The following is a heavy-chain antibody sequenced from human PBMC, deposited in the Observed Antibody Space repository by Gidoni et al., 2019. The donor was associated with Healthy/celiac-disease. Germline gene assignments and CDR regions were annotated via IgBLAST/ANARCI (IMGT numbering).Heavy chain of an antibody. CDR3: ARSLHYSSSWYIYGPGNYGMDV. J-gene: IGHJ6*02. V-gene: IGHV3-21*01. Sequence: EVQLVESGGGLVKPGGSLRLSCAASGFTFSSYSMNWVRQAPGKGLEWVSSISSSSSYIYYADSVKGRFTISRDNAKNSLYLQMNSLRAEDTAVYYCARSLHYSSSWYIYGPGNYGMDVWGQGTTVTVSS. D-gene: IGHD6-13*01. CDR2: ISSSSSYI. CDR1: GFTFSSYS.